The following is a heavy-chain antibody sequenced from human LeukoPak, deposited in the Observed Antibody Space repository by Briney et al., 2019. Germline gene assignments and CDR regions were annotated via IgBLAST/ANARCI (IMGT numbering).Heavy chain of an antibody. CDR3: ARDRPAPEAGWFDP. Sequence: PSETLSLTRTVSGGSISSYYWSWIRQPPGKGLEWIGYIYYSGSTNYNPSLKSRVTISVDTSKNQFSLKLSSVTAADTAVYYCARDRPAPEAGWFDPWGQGTLVTVSS. J-gene: IGHJ5*02. V-gene: IGHV4-59*01. CDR2: IYYSGST. CDR1: GGSISSYY.